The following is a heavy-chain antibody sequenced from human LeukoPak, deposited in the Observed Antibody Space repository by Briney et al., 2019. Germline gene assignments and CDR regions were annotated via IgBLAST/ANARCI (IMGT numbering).Heavy chain of an antibody. Sequence: SVKVSCKVSGYTLTELSMHWVRQAPGKGLEWMGGFDPEDGETIYAQKFQGKVTMTEDTSTDTAYMELSSLRSEDTAVYYCATGGSGWYDWFDPWGQGTLVTVSS. CDR1: GYTLTELS. CDR3: ATGGSGWYDWFDP. J-gene: IGHJ5*02. D-gene: IGHD6-19*01. V-gene: IGHV1-24*01. CDR2: FDPEDGET.